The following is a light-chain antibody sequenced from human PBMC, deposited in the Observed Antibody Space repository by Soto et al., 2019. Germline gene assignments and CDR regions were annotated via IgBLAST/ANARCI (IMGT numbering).Light chain of an antibody. CDR3: QQYTTYTRT. J-gene: IGKJ4*01. CDR2: KAS. V-gene: IGKV1-5*03. Sequence: DIQMTQSPSTLSASVGDRVSITCRASESISSWLAWYQQKPGKAPKILINKASNLESGVPSRFSGSGSGTELTLTISSLQPDDFTTYYCQQYTTYTRTFGGGTKVEIK. CDR1: ESISSW.